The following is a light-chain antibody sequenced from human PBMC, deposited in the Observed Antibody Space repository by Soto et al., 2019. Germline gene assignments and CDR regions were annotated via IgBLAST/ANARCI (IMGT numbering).Light chain of an antibody. CDR3: QQRFSWPWT. J-gene: IGKJ1*01. CDR2: GAS. V-gene: IGKV3D-20*02. CDR1: QSVSSSY. Sequence: EIVLTQSPGTLSLSPGERATLSCRASQSVSSSYLAWYQQKPGQAPRLLIYGASSRATGIPDRFSGSGSGTDFTLTISSLEPEDFAVYYCQQRFSWPWTFGQGTKVEIK.